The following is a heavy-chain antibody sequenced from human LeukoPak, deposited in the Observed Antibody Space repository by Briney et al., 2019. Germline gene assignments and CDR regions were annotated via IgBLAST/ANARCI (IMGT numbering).Heavy chain of an antibody. CDR3: AKAVSSGYSYPINYYYGMDV. CDR1: GFTFSGYG. Sequence: GRSLRLSCAASGFTFSGYGMHWVRQAPGKGLEWVAVISYDGSNKYYADSVKGRFTISRDNSKNTLYLQMNSLRAEDTAVYYCAKAVSSGYSYPINYYYGMDVWGQGTTVTVSS. D-gene: IGHD3-22*01. CDR2: ISYDGSNK. J-gene: IGHJ6*02. V-gene: IGHV3-30*18.